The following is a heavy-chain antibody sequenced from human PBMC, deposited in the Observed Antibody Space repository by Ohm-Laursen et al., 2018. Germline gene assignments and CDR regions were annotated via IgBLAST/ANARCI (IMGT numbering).Heavy chain of an antibody. CDR2: IYSGGDM. CDR3: ARDVPGIVASRGGG. Sequence: SLRLSCAASGFTFSSYAMSWVRQAPGKGLEWVSLIYSGGDMSYADSVKGRFTISRDKSKNTLYLQMNSLRVEDTAMYFCARDVPGIVASRGGGWGQGTLVTVSS. D-gene: IGHD3-16*01. V-gene: IGHV3-23*03. J-gene: IGHJ4*02. CDR1: GFTFSSYA.